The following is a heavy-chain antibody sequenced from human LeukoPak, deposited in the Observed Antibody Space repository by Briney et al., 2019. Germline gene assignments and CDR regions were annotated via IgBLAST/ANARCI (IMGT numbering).Heavy chain of an antibody. CDR1: GSSFTGYW. D-gene: IGHD3-22*01. CDR3: ARVVGYYDSSGYYFDY. Sequence: KIGESLKISCKGSGSSFTGYWIGWVRQMPGKGLEWMGIIYPGETDTRYSPSFQGQVTISADKSINTAYLQWSSLKASDTAMYYCARVVGYYDSSGYYFDYWGQGTLVTVSS. CDR2: IYPGETDT. J-gene: IGHJ4*02. V-gene: IGHV5-51*01.